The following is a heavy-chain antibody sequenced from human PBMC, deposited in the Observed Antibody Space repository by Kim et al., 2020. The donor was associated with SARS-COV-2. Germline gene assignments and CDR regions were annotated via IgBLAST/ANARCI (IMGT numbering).Heavy chain of an antibody. CDR3: ARDSYCSSTNCQFDY. CDR1: GFIFSKFG. J-gene: IGHJ4*02. CDR2: IWYDATEK. V-gene: IGHV3-33*01. Sequence: RGSLRLSCAASGFIFSKFGMHWVRQAPGKGLEWVAIIWYDATEKYYADSVRGRFTIFRDNSKNTLYLQMNSLRVEDTAVYYCARDSYCSSTNCQFDYWGQGTLVTVSS. D-gene: IGHD2-2*01.